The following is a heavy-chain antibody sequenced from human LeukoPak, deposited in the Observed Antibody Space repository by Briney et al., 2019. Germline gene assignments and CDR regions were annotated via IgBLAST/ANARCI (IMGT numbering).Heavy chain of an antibody. CDR1: GYTFTSYG. V-gene: IGHV1-18*01. J-gene: IGHJ4*02. CDR2: ISAYNGNT. D-gene: IGHD3-22*01. CDR3: ARDNPGGTMIVVSFDY. Sequence: VASVKVPCKASGYTFTSYGISWVRQAPGQGLEWMGWISAYNGNTNYAQKLQGRVTMTTDTSTSTAYMELRSLRSDDTAVYYCARDNPGGTMIVVSFDYWGQGTLVTVSS.